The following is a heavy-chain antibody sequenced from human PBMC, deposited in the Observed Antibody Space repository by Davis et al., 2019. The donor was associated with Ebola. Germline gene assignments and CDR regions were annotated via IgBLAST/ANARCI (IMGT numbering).Heavy chain of an antibody. D-gene: IGHD1-1*01. CDR1: GFTVSSNH. CDR2: IFSAGST. J-gene: IGHJ6*02. CDR3: ARDPGGHYGMDV. Sequence: GESLKISCAASGFTVSSNHMNWVRQAPGKGLEWVSIIFSAGSTNYADSVKGRFTIPRDNLKNTLYLEMNNLRAEDTAVYYCARDPGGHYGMDVWGQGTTVTVSS. V-gene: IGHV3-53*01.